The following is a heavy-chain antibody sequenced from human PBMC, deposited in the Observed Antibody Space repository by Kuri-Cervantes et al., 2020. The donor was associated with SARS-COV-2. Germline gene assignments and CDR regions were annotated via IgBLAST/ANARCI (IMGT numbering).Heavy chain of an antibody. Sequence: GESLKISCAASGFTFSSYSMNWVRQAPGKGLEWVSSISSSSSYIYYADSVKGRFTISRDNAKNSLYLQMNSLRAEDTAVYYCARGRGEDIVVVVAASAYDYWGQGTLVTVSS. CDR1: GFTFSSYS. J-gene: IGHJ4*02. CDR3: ARGRGEDIVVVVAASAYDY. D-gene: IGHD2-15*01. CDR2: ISSSSSYI. V-gene: IGHV3-21*01.